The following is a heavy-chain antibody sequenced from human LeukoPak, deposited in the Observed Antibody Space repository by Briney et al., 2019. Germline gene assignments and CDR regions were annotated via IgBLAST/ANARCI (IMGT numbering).Heavy chain of an antibody. CDR3: ATGTGMTPRPVDY. Sequence: LSLSCAVSGFTFSDHFLDWIRQPPGKGPEWIGSMYYSGTTSYNPSLKSRVTISQDTSRTQVSLTVSSVTAADTAVYFCATGTGMTPRPVDYWGQGSLVTVSS. CDR1: GFTFSDHF. D-gene: IGHD6-6*01. CDR2: MYYSGTT. V-gene: IGHV4-38-2*01. J-gene: IGHJ4*01.